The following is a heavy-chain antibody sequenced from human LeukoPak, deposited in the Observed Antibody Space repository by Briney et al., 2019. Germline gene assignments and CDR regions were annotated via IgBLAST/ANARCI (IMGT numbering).Heavy chain of an antibody. J-gene: IGHJ4*02. D-gene: IGHD5-18*01. CDR2: IYPGDSDS. CDR1: GYSFTSYW. V-gene: IGHV5-51*01. CDR3: ARGSSGYSYGFDY. Sequence: GESLKISCKGSGYSFTSYWIGWVRQMPGKGLEWMGVIYPGDSDSRYSPSFQGQVTISADKSIRNAYLQWSSLKASDTAMYYCARGSSGYSYGFDYWGQGTLVTVSS.